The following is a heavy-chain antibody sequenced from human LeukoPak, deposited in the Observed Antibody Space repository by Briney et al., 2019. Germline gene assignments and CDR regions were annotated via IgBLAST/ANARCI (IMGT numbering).Heavy chain of an antibody. D-gene: IGHD2-2*01. CDR1: GGSISSYN. CDR2: IYSTGST. Sequence: PSETLSLTCTVSGGSISSYNWNWIRQSPGKGLEWIGYIYSTGSTNYTPSLKSRVTISLDTSKTQFSLKLSSVTAADTAVYYCARRVVVVSAAMRNDAFDIWGQGTMVTVSS. J-gene: IGHJ3*02. V-gene: IGHV4-59*01. CDR3: ARRVVVVSAAMRNDAFDI.